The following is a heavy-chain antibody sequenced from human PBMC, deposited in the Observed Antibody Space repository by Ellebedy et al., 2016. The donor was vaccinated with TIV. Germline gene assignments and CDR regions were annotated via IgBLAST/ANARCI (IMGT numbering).Heavy chain of an antibody. CDR2: IIPIFGTA. J-gene: IGHJ5*02. D-gene: IGHD3-10*01. Sequence: SVKVSXXASGGTFSSYAISWVRQAPGQGLEWMGGIIPIFGTANYAQKFQGRVTITADESTSTAYMELSSLRSEDTAVYYCASYYGSGLTFDPWGQGTLVTVSS. CDR1: GGTFSSYA. CDR3: ASYYGSGLTFDP. V-gene: IGHV1-69*13.